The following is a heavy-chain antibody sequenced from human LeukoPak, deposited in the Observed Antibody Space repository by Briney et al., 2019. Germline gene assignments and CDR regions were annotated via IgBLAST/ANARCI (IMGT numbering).Heavy chain of an antibody. CDR3: AKRDRPCSGDCSAPYYFDY. V-gene: IGHV3-23*01. J-gene: IGHJ4*02. D-gene: IGHD2-21*02. Sequence: PGGSLRLSCAASGFTSSSYAMSWVRQAPGKGLEWVSSISSSGRNTYYSDSVKGRFTISRDNSKNTLYLQMSSLRAEDTAVYYCAKRDRPCSGDCSAPYYFDYWGQETLVTVSS. CDR1: GFTSSSYA. CDR2: ISSSGRNT.